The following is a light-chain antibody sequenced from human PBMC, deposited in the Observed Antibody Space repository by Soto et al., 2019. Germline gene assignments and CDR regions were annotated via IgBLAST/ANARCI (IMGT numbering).Light chain of an antibody. CDR3: QQYGTSRVT. V-gene: IGKV3-20*01. Sequence: EIVLMQSTGTLSLSPGERVTLSCRASQSVMKNYLAWYQQKPGQAPRLLIFGASTRAAGIPERFSGSGSGTDFTLTISRLEPEDIAVYYCQQYGTSRVTFGQGTRLEIK. J-gene: IGKJ5*01. CDR1: QSVMKNY. CDR2: GAS.